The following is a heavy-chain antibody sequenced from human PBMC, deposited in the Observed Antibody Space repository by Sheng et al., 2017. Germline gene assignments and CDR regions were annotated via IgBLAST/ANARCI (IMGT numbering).Heavy chain of an antibody. CDR3: ARALVVVPAAYHSRGPLSHSGFDY. J-gene: IGHJ4*02. Sequence: PGQGLEWMGGIIPIFGTANYAQKFQGRVTITADESTSTAYMELSSLRSEDTAVYYCARALVVVPAAYHSRGPLSHSGFDYWGQGTLVTVSS. V-gene: IGHV1-69*01. CDR2: IIPIFGTA. D-gene: IGHD2-2*01.